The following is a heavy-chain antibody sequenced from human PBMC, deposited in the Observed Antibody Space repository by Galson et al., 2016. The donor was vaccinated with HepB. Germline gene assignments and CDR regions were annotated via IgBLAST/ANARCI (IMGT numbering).Heavy chain of an antibody. V-gene: IGHV3-53*01. CDR1: GFTVSSNY. Sequence: SLRLSCAASGFTVSSNYMSWVPHAPGKGLEVVSVIYSGGNTDDADAAKGRFTISRDNYKNTLYLQMNSLRADDTAVYYCAGSTTNCQQHCIWFDPWGQGTLVIVSS. CDR3: AGSTTNCQQHCIWFDP. D-gene: IGHD2-2*01. J-gene: IGHJ5*02. CDR2: IYSGGNT.